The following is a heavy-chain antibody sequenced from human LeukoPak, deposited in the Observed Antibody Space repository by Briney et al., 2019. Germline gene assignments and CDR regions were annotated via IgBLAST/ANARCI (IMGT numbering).Heavy chain of an antibody. Sequence: GGSLRLSCAASGFTFDDYAMHWVRQAPGKGLEWVSGISWNSGSIGYADSVKGRFTISRDNAKNSLYLQMNILRADDTAVYFCARDRTVAGFHLEAYWGQGTLVTVSS. J-gene: IGHJ4*02. CDR2: ISWNSGSI. V-gene: IGHV3-9*01. CDR1: GFTFDDYA. D-gene: IGHD6-19*01. CDR3: ARDRTVAGFHLEAY.